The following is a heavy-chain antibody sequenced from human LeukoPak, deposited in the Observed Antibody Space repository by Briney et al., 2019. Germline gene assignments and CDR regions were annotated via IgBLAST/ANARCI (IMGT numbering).Heavy chain of an antibody. CDR1: GGSISSSSYY. CDR2: IYYSGST. CDR3: ARLGYCSGGSCCEFDY. Sequence: SETLSLTCTVSGGSISSSSYYWGWIRQPPGKGLEWIGSIYYSGSTYYNPSLKSRVTISVDTSKNQFSLKLSSVTAADTAVYYCARLGYCSGGSCCEFDYWGQGTLVTVSS. D-gene: IGHD2-15*01. V-gene: IGHV4-39*01. J-gene: IGHJ4*02.